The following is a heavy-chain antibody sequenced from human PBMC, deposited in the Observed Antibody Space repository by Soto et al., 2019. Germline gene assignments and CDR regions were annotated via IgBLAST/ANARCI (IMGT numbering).Heavy chain of an antibody. D-gene: IGHD2-2*01. CDR2: MNPNSGNT. CDR1: GYTFTSYD. J-gene: IGHJ6*03. CDR3: ARDMRIVVVPAAMPANSDEYYYYYYYMDV. Sequence: ASVKVSCKASGYTFTSYDINWVRQATGQGLEWMGWMNPNSGNTGYAQKFQGRVTMTRNTSISTAYMELSSLRSEETAVYYCARDMRIVVVPAAMPANSDEYYYYYYYMDVWGKGTTVTVSS. V-gene: IGHV1-8*01.